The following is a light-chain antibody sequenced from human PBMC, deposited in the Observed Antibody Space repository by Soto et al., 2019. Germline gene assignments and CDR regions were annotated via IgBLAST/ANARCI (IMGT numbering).Light chain of an antibody. CDR3: QQTTTFPLT. CDR1: QGITSW. V-gene: IGKV1-12*01. Sequence: DIPMTQSPSSVSASVGDRVTITCRASQGITSWLAWYQQKPGKAPKLLIYRASNLQSGVPSRFSGSGSGTDFTLTISGLQPADFETYYCQQTTTFPLTCGGGTKVEIK. J-gene: IGKJ4*01. CDR2: RAS.